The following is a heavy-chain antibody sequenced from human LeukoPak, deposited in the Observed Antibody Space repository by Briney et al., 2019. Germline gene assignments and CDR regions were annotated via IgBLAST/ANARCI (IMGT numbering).Heavy chain of an antibody. V-gene: IGHV4-31*03. J-gene: IGHJ4*02. Sequence: SQTLSLTCTVSGGSISSGGYYWSWIRQHPGKGLEWIGYIYYSGSTYYSPSLKSRVTISVDTSKNQFSLKLSSVTAADTAVYYCAREGRTVPATVYFDYWGQGTLVTVSS. CDR3: AREGRTVPATVYFDY. D-gene: IGHD2-2*01. CDR2: IYYSGST. CDR1: GGSISSGGYY.